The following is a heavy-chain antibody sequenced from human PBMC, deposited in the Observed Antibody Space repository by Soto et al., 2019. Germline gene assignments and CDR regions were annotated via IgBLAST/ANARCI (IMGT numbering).Heavy chain of an antibody. J-gene: IGHJ4*02. Sequence: EVQLLESGGGLVQPGGSLRLSCAASGFTFSSYAMSWVRQAPGKGLEWVSAISGSGGSTYYADSVKGRFTISRDNSKNTLYLQMNSLRAEDTAVYYCARLGVQYCSGGSCYLDYWGQGTLVTVSS. V-gene: IGHV3-23*01. CDR1: GFTFSSYA. CDR2: ISGSGGST. CDR3: ARLGVQYCSGGSCYLDY. D-gene: IGHD2-15*01.